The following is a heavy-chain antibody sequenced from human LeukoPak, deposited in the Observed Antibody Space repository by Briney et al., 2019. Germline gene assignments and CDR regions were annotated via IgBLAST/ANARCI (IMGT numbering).Heavy chain of an antibody. V-gene: IGHV4-59*08. Sequence: PSETLSLTCTVSGGSISSYYWSWIRQPPGKGLEWIGYIYYSGSTNYNPSLKSRVTISVDTSKNQFSLKLSSVTAADTAVYYCARHWFVSGYYFPDAFDIWGRGTMVTVSS. J-gene: IGHJ3*02. CDR3: ARHWFVSGYYFPDAFDI. D-gene: IGHD3-22*01. CDR2: IYYSGST. CDR1: GGSISSYY.